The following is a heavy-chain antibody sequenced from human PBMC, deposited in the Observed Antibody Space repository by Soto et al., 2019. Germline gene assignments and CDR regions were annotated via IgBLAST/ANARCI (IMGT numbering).Heavy chain of an antibody. CDR1: GFTFSSCS. Sequence: EVQLVESGGGLVKPGGSLRLSCAASGFTFSSCSMHWVRQAPGKGLEWVASISSSNAYIYYADSLKGRFTVSRDNAKNSLFLQMNSLRDEDTDVYYCARDPRKTSIFGAVMCTLYLDSWGQGTLVTVSS. V-gene: IGHV3-21*06. CDR3: ARDPRKTSIFGAVMCTLYLDS. CDR2: ISSSNAYI. D-gene: IGHD3-3*01. J-gene: IGHJ4*02.